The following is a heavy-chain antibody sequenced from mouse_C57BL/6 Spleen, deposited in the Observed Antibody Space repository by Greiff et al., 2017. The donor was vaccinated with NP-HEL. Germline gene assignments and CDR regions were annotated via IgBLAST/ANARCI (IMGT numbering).Heavy chain of an antibody. CDR2: ISSGSSTI. CDR3: ARPSYDYDEMDY. CDR1: GFTFSDYG. Sequence: DVMLVESGGGLVKPGGSLKLSCAASGFTFSDYGMHWVRQAPEKGLEWVAYISSGSSTIYYADTVKGRFTISRDNAKNTLFLQMTSLRSEDTAMYYCARPSYDYDEMDYWGQGTSVTVSS. J-gene: IGHJ4*01. V-gene: IGHV5-17*01. D-gene: IGHD2-4*01.